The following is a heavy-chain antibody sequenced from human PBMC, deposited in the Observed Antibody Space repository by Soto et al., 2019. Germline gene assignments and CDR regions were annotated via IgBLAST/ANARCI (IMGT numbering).Heavy chain of an antibody. CDR2: IYYSGSA. J-gene: IGHJ6*02. CDR3: ARGFGGYSSFRYYYHGMDV. Sequence: QVQLQESGPGLVKPSQTLSLTCSVSGGSNSSGGYFWSWIRQPPGKGLEWIGYIYYSGSAYYNPFIKSRLTMSVDTSKNHFSLRLNSVTAADTAVYYCARGFGGYSSFRYYYHGMDVWGQGTTVAVSS. D-gene: IGHD2-21*02. CDR1: GGSNSSGGYF. V-gene: IGHV4-31*03.